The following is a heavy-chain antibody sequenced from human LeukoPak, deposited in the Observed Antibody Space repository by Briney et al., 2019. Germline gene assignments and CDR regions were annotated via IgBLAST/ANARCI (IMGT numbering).Heavy chain of an antibody. Sequence: GGSLRLSCAASGFTFSSYWMSWVRQAPGKGLERVANIKEDGSEKYYVDSVKGRFTISRDNAKNSLYLQMNSLRAEDTAVYYCARDRGFLVFDYWGQGTLVTVSS. CDR2: IKEDGSEK. V-gene: IGHV3-7*01. D-gene: IGHD3-10*01. CDR3: ARDRGFLVFDY. J-gene: IGHJ4*02. CDR1: GFTFSSYW.